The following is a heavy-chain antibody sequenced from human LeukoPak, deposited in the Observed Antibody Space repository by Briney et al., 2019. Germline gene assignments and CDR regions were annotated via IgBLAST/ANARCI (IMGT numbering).Heavy chain of an antibody. CDR2: ISGSGGST. CDR1: GFTFSSYA. D-gene: IGHD6-6*01. V-gene: IGHV3-23*01. CDR3: AKSSRRYSSSPYGMDV. J-gene: IGHJ6*02. Sequence: GASLRLSCAASGFTFSSYAMSWVRQAPGKGLELVSAISGSGGSTYYADSVKGRFTISRDNSENTLYLQMNSLRAEDTAVYYCAKSSRRYSSSPYGMDVWGQGTTVTVSS.